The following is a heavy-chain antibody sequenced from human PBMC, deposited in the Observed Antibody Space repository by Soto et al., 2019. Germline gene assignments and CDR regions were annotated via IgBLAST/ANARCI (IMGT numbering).Heavy chain of an antibody. CDR3: AKDRVAALLWFGEKDAMDV. CDR1: GFSFSSYG. J-gene: IGHJ6*02. V-gene: IGHV3-33*06. CDR2: IWYDGTSK. Sequence: QVQLVESGGGVVQPGRSLRLSCAASGFSFSSYGMHWVRQAPGKGLEWVAVIWYDGTSKYYAESVKGRRTISRDNSKNTLQLQMHSLRVEDTAVYYCAKDRVAALLWFGEKDAMDVWGQGTTVTVSS. D-gene: IGHD3-10*01.